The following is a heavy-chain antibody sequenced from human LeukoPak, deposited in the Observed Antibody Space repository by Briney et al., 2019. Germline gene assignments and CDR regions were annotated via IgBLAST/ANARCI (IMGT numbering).Heavy chain of an antibody. Sequence: PGGSLRLSCAASGFTFSSYGMHWVRQAPGKGREWVAFIRYDGSNKYYADSVKGRFTISRDNSQNTLYLQMNSLRAEDTAVYYCAKEAIYSSSWYSADYWGQGTLVTVSS. V-gene: IGHV3-30*02. CDR1: GFTFSSYG. CDR2: IRYDGSNK. CDR3: AKEAIYSSSWYSADY. J-gene: IGHJ4*02. D-gene: IGHD6-13*01.